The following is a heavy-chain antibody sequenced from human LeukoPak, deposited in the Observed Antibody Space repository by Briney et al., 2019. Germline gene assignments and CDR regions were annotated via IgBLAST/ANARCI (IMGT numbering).Heavy chain of an antibody. CDR3: ARDRRHCSFTNCYNAYLDY. CDR2: IVGNGNT. Sequence: GGSLRLSCAASGFNFNPYAMNWVRQAPGQGLQWVSMIVGNGNTYYADSVKGRFTISRDNAKNSLYLQVNSLRAEDTAVYYCARDRRHCSFTNCYNAYLDYWGQGTLVTVSS. CDR1: GFNFNPYA. V-gene: IGHV3-69-1*01. J-gene: IGHJ4*02. D-gene: IGHD2-2*02.